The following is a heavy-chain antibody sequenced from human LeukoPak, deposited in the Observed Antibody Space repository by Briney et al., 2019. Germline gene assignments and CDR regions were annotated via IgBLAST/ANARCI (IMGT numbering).Heavy chain of an antibody. Sequence: TGGSLRLSCVGSGFTFSSLWMSWVRQIPGKGLEWAANIKQDGSEVYYVDSVKGRFTISRDNAKNSLYLQMNSLRVEDTAVYYCACRPSDIRYYGVFDFWGQGSLVTVSS. J-gene: IGHJ4*02. D-gene: IGHD3-10*01. CDR3: ACRPSDIRYYGVFDF. CDR2: IKQDGSEV. V-gene: IGHV3-7*01. CDR1: GFTFSSLW.